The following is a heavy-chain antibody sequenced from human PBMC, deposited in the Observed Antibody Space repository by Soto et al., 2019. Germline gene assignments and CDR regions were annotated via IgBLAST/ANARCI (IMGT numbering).Heavy chain of an antibody. CDR3: AREDCGGDCLIDY. J-gene: IGHJ4*02. D-gene: IGHD2-21*02. V-gene: IGHV4-31*03. CDR2: IYYSGST. CDR1: GGSISSGGYY. Sequence: SETLSLTCTVSGGSISSGGYYWSWIRQHPGKGLEWIGYIYYSGSTYYNPSLKSRVTISVDTSKNQFSLKLSSVTAADTAVYYCAREDCGGDCLIDYWGQGTLVTVSS.